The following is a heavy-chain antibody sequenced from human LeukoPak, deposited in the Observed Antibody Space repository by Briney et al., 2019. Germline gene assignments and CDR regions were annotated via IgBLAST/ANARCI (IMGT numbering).Heavy chain of an antibody. Sequence: GGSLRLSCAASGFTFSSYAMSWVRQAPGKGLEWVSAISGPAGSWDYADSVKGRFTISRDNSKNTLFLQMNSLRADDTAIYYCSKKVGLVSAPLYYFDVWGQGSLVTVSS. CDR1: GFTFSSYA. J-gene: IGHJ4*02. CDR2: ISGPAGSW. D-gene: IGHD5/OR15-5a*01. V-gene: IGHV3-23*01. CDR3: SKKVGLVSAPLYYFDV.